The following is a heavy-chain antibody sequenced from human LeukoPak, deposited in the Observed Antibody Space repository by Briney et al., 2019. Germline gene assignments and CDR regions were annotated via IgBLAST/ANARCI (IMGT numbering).Heavy chain of an antibody. CDR3: ASRGITVNTSYNYIDP. V-gene: IGHV3-33*08. Sequence: GGPLRLSCAASGFTFSIYDMRWVRQAPGKGLEWVALIWFCGSNKYYADSVKGRFNIFRDNTKNTVYLQMNRLRAEDTAVYYFASRGITVNTSYNYIDPWGQGTLVTVSS. J-gene: IGHJ5*02. D-gene: IGHD1-7*01. CDR2: IWFCGSNK. CDR1: GFTFSIYD.